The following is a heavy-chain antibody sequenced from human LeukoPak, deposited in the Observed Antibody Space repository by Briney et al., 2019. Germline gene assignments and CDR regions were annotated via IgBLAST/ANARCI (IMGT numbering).Heavy chain of an antibody. CDR1: GFTFSNYW. Sequence: GGSLRLSCAASGFTFSNYWMSWVRQVPGKGLEWMVNINQDGSEKYYVDSVKGRFTISRDNAKNSLFLHMNSLRADDTAVYYCARDGAVRGIEYWGQGTLVTVSS. V-gene: IGHV3-7*01. CDR2: INQDGSEK. CDR3: ARDGAVRGIEY. D-gene: IGHD3-10*01. J-gene: IGHJ4*02.